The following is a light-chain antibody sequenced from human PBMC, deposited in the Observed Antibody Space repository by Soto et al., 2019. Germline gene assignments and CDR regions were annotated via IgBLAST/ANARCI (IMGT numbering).Light chain of an antibody. J-gene: IGLJ1*01. CDR3: NSYAGSNNV. CDR1: SSDVGGYNY. V-gene: IGLV2-8*01. Sequence: SVLTQPPSASGSPGQSVTISCTGTSSDVGGYNYVSWYQQHPGKAPKLMIYEVSQRPSGVPDRFSGSKSGNTASLTVSGLQAEDEADYYCNSYAGSNNVFGTGTKV. CDR2: EVS.